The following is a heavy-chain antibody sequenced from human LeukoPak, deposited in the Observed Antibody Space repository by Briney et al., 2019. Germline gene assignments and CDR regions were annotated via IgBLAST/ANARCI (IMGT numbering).Heavy chain of an antibody. Sequence: SETLSLTCTVSGGSISSYYWSWIRQPPGKGLEWIGYMYNSGITNYNPSLRSRVTISVDTSKNQFSLRLRSVTAADTAVYYCARLADCSSSSCRSFDYWGQGTLVTVSS. V-gene: IGHV4-59*08. CDR3: ARLADCSSSSCRSFDY. CDR2: MYNSGIT. J-gene: IGHJ4*02. D-gene: IGHD2-2*01. CDR1: GGSISSYY.